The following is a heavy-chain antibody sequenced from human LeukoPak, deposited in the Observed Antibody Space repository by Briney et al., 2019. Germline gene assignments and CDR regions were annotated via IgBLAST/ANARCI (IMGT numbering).Heavy chain of an antibody. V-gene: IGHV1-8*01. CDR1: GYTFTSYD. CDR3: AIELTGSFYFDN. Sequence: ASVKVSCKASGYTFTSYDINWVRQATGQGLEWMGWMNPNSGNTGYAQNFQGRVTVTRNTSISTAYMELSRLTSDDTAVYYCAIELTGSFYFDNWGQATLVTVSS. D-gene: IGHD2-8*02. J-gene: IGHJ4*02. CDR2: MNPNSGNT.